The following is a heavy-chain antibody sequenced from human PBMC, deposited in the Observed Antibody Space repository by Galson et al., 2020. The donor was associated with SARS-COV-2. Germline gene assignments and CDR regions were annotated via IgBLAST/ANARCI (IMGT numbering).Heavy chain of an antibody. D-gene: IGHD4-17*01. CDR2: ISGSGGST. Sequence: GESLKISCAASGFTFSSYAMSWVRQAPGKGLEWVSAISGSGGSTYYADSVKGRFTISRDNSKNTLYLQMNSLRAEDTAVYYCAKTFSTTVTTPLFDLWGRGTLVTVSS. CDR1: GFTFSSYA. CDR3: AKTFSTTVTTPLFDL. V-gene: IGHV3-23*01. J-gene: IGHJ2*01.